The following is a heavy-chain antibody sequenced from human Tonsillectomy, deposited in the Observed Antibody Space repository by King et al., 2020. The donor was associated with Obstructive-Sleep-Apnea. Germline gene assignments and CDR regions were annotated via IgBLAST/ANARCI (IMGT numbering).Heavy chain of an antibody. V-gene: IGHV1-69*10. Sequence: QLVQSGAEVKKPGSSVKVSCKASGGTFSSYAISWVRQAPGQGLEWMGGIIPILGIANYAQKFQGRVTITADKSTSTAYMELSSLRSEDTAVYYCARGEGIVGATVRWFDPWGQGTLVTVSS. D-gene: IGHD1-26*01. CDR1: GGTFSSYA. CDR2: IIPILGIA. J-gene: IGHJ5*02. CDR3: ARGEGIVGATVRWFDP.